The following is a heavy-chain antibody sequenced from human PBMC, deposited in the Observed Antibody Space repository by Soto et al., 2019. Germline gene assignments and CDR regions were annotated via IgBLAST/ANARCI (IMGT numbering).Heavy chain of an antibody. D-gene: IGHD5-12*01. J-gene: IGHJ6*02. CDR1: GGTFSSYA. V-gene: IGHV1-69*12. CDR2: IIPIFGTA. Sequence: QVQLVQSGAEVKKPGSSVKVSCKASGGTFSSYAISWVRQAPGQGLEWMGGIIPIFGTANYAQKFQGRVTITAAESPSPAYMELSSLRSEDTAVYYCPSSVAKSYYYGMDVWGQGTTVTVSS. CDR3: PSSVAKSYYYGMDV.